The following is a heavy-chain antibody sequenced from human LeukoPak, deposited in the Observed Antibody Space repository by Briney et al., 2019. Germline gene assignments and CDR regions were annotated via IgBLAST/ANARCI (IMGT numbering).Heavy chain of an antibody. CDR2: ISSSGGST. V-gene: IGHV3-23*01. CDR1: VFTFSSHA. J-gene: IGHJ5*02. CDR3: AKGGRVNPFDP. Sequence: GSLRLSCAASVFTFSSHAMSWVRQAPGKGLEWVSSISSSGGSTYYADYVKGRFIISRDNSKNTLHLQLNSLRAEDTAVYYCAKGGRVNPFDPWGQGTLVTVSS.